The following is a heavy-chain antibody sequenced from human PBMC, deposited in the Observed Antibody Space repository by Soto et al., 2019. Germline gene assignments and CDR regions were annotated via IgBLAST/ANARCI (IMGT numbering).Heavy chain of an antibody. CDR3: AGDLRMLGDLWSGSENDAFDV. CDR2: ISAYNGNT. D-gene: IGHD3-3*01. V-gene: IGHV1-18*01. Sequence: GASVKVSCKASGYTFTSYGISWVRQAPGQGLEWMGWISAYNGNTNYAQRLQGRVTMTTDTSTSTAYMELRSLRSDDTAVYYCAGDLRMLGDLWSGSENDAFDVWGQGTTVTVSS. CDR1: GYTFTSYG. J-gene: IGHJ3*01.